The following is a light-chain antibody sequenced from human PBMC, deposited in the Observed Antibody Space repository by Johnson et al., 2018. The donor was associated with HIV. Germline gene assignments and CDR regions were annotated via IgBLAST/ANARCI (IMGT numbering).Light chain of an antibody. Sequence: QSVLTQPPSVSAAPGQKVTISCSGSSSNIGNNYVSWYRHLPGTAPKLLIYDNDKRPSGIPDRFSASKSGSSATLGITGLQTGDEADYYCGTWDSSLSAGGVFGTGTKVTVL. CDR3: GTWDSSLSAGGV. V-gene: IGLV1-51*01. CDR2: DND. J-gene: IGLJ1*01. CDR1: SSNIGNNY.